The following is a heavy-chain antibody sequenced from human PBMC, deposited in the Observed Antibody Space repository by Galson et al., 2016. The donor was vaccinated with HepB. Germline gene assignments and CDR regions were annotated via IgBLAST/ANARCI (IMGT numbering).Heavy chain of an antibody. CDR3: ARGGTCKYNTCHGYYYFDY. CDR2: MFPMSGRA. CDR1: RGTFKTYA. D-gene: IGHD3-10*01. V-gene: IGHV1-69*13. J-gene: IGHJ4*02. Sequence: SVKVSCKASRGTFKTYALSWLRQAPGQGLEWVGGMFPMSGRADYARKFQGRVTITADESTRTVYMDLTGLRPDDTAVYYCARGGTCKYNTCHGYYYFDYWGQGALITVSS.